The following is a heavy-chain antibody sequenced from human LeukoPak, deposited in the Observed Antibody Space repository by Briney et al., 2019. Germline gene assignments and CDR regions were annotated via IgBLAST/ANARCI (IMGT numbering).Heavy chain of an antibody. CDR3: ARGLLLYSSGWYDMPYYFDY. D-gene: IGHD6-19*01. V-gene: IGHV1-18*01. Sequence: ASVKVSCKASGYTFTSYGISWVRQAPGQGLEWMGWISAYNGNTNYAQKLQGRVTMTTDTSTSTAYMELRSLRSDDTAVYYCARGLLLYSSGWYDMPYYFDYWGQGTLVTVSS. J-gene: IGHJ4*02. CDR2: ISAYNGNT. CDR1: GYTFTSYG.